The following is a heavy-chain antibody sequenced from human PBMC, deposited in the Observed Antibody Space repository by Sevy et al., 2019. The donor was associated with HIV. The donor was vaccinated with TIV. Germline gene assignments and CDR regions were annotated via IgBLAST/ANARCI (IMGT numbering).Heavy chain of an antibody. CDR2: VYPNSGGT. CDR1: GYTFTGDY. CDR3: ARDGGGGTTNSGIDV. V-gene: IGHV1-2*06. Sequence: ASVKVCCKASGYTFTGDYLHWVRQAPGQGLEWMGRVYPNSGGTNYAQKFQGRVTMTRDTSISTAYMELSRLRSDDTAVYYCARDGGGGTTNSGIDVRGQGTTVTVSS. J-gene: IGHJ6*02. D-gene: IGHD1-7*01.